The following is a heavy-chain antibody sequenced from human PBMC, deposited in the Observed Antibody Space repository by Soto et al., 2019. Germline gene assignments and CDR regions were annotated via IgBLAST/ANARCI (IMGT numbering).Heavy chain of an antibody. CDR2: IFHDGTA. V-gene: IGHV4-4*01. CDR1: GVSISSGNW. CDR3: ARLVYDTRLNYMYFDF. J-gene: IGHJ4*02. Sequence: LSLTCAVSGVSISSGNWWTWVRQSPQRGLEYIGEIFHDGTANYYPSFERRVAISADTSKNQFSLKLTSVTAADTAIYFCARLVYDTRLNYMYFDFWGQGTLVTVSS. D-gene: IGHD3-10*01.